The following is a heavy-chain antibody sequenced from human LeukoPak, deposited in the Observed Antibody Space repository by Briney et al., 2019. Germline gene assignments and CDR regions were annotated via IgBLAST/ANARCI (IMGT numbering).Heavy chain of an antibody. CDR3: AKARHCGGDCYSLMDY. V-gene: IGHV3-30*18. CDR2: ISYDGSTK. D-gene: IGHD2-21*02. CDR1: GFTFSTYG. J-gene: IGHJ4*02. Sequence: GGSLRLSCAASGFTFSTYGMHWVRQAPGKGLEWVAVISYDGSTKYYADSVKGRFTISRDNFKNTLFLQMNSLRADDTAVYYCAKARHCGGDCYSLMDYWGQGILVTVSS.